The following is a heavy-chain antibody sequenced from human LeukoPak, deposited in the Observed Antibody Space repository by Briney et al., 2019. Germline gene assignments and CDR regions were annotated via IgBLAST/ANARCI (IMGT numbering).Heavy chain of an antibody. Sequence: SETLSLTCAVYGGSFSGYYWSWIRQPPGKGLEWIGEINHSGSTNYNPSLKSRVTISADTSKNQFSLKLSSVTAADTAVYYCARGGGTGGHRNWFDPWGQGTLVTVSS. CDR3: ARGGGTGGHRNWFDP. CDR2: INHSGST. CDR1: GGSFSGYY. J-gene: IGHJ5*02. V-gene: IGHV4-34*01. D-gene: IGHD1-1*01.